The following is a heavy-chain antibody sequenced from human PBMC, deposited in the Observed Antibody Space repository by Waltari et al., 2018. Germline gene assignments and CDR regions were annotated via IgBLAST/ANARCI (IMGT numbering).Heavy chain of an antibody. D-gene: IGHD6-13*01. CDR2: INSDGSSA. CDR1: GFTFSNSW. V-gene: IGHV3-74*01. CDR3: AREGEAAGIGY. Sequence: EVQLVESGGGLVQPGGSLRLSCAASGFTFSNSWMHWVRQAPGKGLVWVSRINSDGSSARYADSVKGRVTISRDNAKNTLYLQMNSLRAEDTAVYYCAREGEAAGIGYWGQGTLVTVSS. J-gene: IGHJ4*02.